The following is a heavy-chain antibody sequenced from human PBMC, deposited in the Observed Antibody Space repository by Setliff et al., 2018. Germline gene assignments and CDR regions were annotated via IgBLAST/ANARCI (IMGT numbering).Heavy chain of an antibody. V-gene: IGHV4-59*01. Sequence: SETLSLTCTVSGASISSDYWSWIRQPPGKGLEWLGYLFYSGSTNYNPSLKSRVTISVDTSKNQFSLKLSSVTAADTAIYYCARGSEFYHGSGTIDLWGQGTLVTVSS. CDR1: GASISSDY. J-gene: IGHJ5*02. CDR3: ARGSEFYHGSGTIDL. D-gene: IGHD3-10*01. CDR2: LFYSGST.